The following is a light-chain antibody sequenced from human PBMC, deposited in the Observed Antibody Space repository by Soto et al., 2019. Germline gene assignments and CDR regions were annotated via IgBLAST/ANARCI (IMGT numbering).Light chain of an antibody. CDR3: QHYDGSRRT. CDR2: GVF. J-gene: IGKJ2*01. CDR1: QSVNNNL. Sequence: ETVLTQSPGTVSLSPGERATLSCRPSQSVNNNLLAGYQQRPGQAPRLLIYGVFNRATGIPDRFSGSGSGTDFNLTISGLEPEDSAVYYCQHYDGSRRTFGQGTKLEI. V-gene: IGKV3-20*01.